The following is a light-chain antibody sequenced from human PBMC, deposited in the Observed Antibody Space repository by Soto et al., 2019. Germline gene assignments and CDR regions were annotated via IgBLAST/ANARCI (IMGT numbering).Light chain of an antibody. CDR2: KAS. V-gene: IGKV1-5*03. Sequence: DIQMTQSPSTLSVSAGDRATITCRASQTVSSWLAWYQQKPGKAPRLLIYKASTLNSGVPSRFSGSGSGTEFTLTISSLQPDDFATYYCQHYNSYSGAFGQGTKVDIK. J-gene: IGKJ1*01. CDR1: QTVSSW. CDR3: QHYNSYSGA.